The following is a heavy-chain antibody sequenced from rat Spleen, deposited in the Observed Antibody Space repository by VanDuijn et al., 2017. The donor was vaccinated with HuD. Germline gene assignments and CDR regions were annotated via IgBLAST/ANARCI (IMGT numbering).Heavy chain of an antibody. D-gene: IGHD1-7*01. J-gene: IGHJ2*01. V-gene: IGHV5-29*01. CDR1: GFTFSDFF. Sequence: EVQLVESDGDLVQPGRSLKLSCAASGFTFSDFFMAWVRQAPTKGLEWVATISYDGSSTYYRDSVKGRFTISRDNPESTLYLQMDSLRSEDTATYYCARLWVFDSWGQGVMVTVSS. CDR2: ISYDGSST. CDR3: ARLWVFDS.